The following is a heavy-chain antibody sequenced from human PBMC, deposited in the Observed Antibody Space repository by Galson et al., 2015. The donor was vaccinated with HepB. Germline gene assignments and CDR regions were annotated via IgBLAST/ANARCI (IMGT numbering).Heavy chain of an antibody. CDR3: ARDLSGNWYSSDPAENFQN. CDR1: GFTFSSYG. CDR2: ISSSGTTI. D-gene: IGHD6-13*01. V-gene: IGHV3-48*01. Sequence: SLRLSCAGSGFTFSSYGMNWVRQAPGKGLEWLSYISSSGTTIYYADSVRGRFTISRDNAKNSLYLQMNSLRAEDIAVYYCARDLSGNWYSSDPAENFQNWGQGTLVTVSS. J-gene: IGHJ1*01.